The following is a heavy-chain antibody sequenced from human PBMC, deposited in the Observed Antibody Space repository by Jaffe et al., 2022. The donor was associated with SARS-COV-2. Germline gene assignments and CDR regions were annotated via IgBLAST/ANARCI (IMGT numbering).Heavy chain of an antibody. CDR3: ARPWYGGSSGDAYYI. D-gene: IGHD1-26*01. Sequence: QLQLQQSGPGLVKPSETLSLTCTVSGDSITSNYYWGWIRQPPGKGLEWIASIYYSGSTYYNPSLKSRVTISVDTSKNQFSLSLRSVTVADTATYFCARPWYGGSSGDAYYIWGQGTVVTVSS. V-gene: IGHV4-39*01. J-gene: IGHJ3*02. CDR2: IYYSGST. CDR1: GDSITSNYY.